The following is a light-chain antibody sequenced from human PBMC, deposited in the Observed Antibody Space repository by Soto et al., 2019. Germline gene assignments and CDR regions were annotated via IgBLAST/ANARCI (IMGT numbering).Light chain of an antibody. CDR1: QSVSSSY. CDR3: QQYGSSPWT. V-gene: IGKV3-20*01. CDR2: GAS. J-gene: IGKJ1*01. Sequence: EIVLTQSPGTLSLSPGERATLSCRASQSVSSSYLAWYQQKPGQAPRLLIYGASSRATGIPDRFSGSGSGTVFTLTLSRLEPEDFAVYYCQQYGSSPWTFGQGTKVEIK.